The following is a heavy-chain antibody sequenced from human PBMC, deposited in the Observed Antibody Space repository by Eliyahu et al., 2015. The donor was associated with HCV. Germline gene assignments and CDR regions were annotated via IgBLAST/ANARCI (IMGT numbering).Heavy chain of an antibody. Sequence: QVQLQESGPGLVKPSETLSLTCTVSGGSIXXYYWSWIRQPPGKGLEWIGYIHYSGSTNYNPPLKSRVTLSVDTSKNQFSLNLTSVTAADTAMYYCASGGGGIAVTGTGGWFDPWGQGTLVTVFS. D-gene: IGHD6-19*01. CDR1: GGSIXXYY. CDR2: IHYSGST. J-gene: IGHJ5*02. CDR3: ASGGGGIAVTGTGGWFDP. V-gene: IGHV4-59*01.